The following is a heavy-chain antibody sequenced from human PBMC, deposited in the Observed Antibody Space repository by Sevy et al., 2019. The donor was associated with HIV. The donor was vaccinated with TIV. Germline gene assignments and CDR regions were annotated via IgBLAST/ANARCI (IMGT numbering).Heavy chain of an antibody. J-gene: IGHJ4*02. Sequence: GGSLRLSCAATGFTFSNYAMHWVRQAPGKGMEGVAIIGPDGAYKYNGDSVKGRFPISRDNSKNTLYLQMNNVRVEDTAVYYCARVGYYYDNAAYYALDSWGQGTLVTVSS. CDR2: IGPDGAYK. CDR3: ARVGYYYDNAAYYALDS. V-gene: IGHV3-33*01. D-gene: IGHD3-22*01. CDR1: GFTFSNYA.